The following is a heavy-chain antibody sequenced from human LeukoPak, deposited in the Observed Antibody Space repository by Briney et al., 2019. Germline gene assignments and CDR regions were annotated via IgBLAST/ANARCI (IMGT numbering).Heavy chain of an antibody. Sequence: PSETLSLTCTVSGYSISSGYYWGWIRQPPGKGLEWIGSIYHSGSTYYNVSLKSRVTISLDTSKNQFSLKLSSVTAADTAVYYCARDYRLERLSNWFDPWGQGTLVTVSS. CDR3: ARDYRLERLSNWFDP. J-gene: IGHJ5*02. V-gene: IGHV4-38-2*02. D-gene: IGHD1-1*01. CDR1: GYSISSGYY. CDR2: IYHSGST.